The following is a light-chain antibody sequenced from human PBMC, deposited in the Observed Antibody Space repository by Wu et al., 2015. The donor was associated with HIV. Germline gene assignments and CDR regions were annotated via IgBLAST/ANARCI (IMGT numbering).Light chain of an antibody. CDR2: ATS. CDR1: QTVSSSE. V-gene: IGKV3D-20*02. Sequence: EIVLTQSPGTLSLSPGERATLFCRASQTVSSSELAWYQQRLGQAPRLLIYATSSRATGIPDRFSGSGSGTDFTLTTSSLEPEDFAVYYCQQRSNWPLTFGGGTKVEIK. CDR3: QQRSNWPLT. J-gene: IGKJ4*01.